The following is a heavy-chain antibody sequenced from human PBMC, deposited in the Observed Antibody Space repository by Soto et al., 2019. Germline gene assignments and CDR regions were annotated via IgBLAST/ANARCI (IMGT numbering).Heavy chain of an antibody. Sequence: QVQLVQSGAEVKKPGASMKVSCKASGYIFTNNGITWVRQAPGQGLEWMGWISAYNGNTNYAQKLQGRVTMTTDTPTSTAYMELRSLRSDDTAGYYCARDQAYGMDVWGQGTTVTVSS. V-gene: IGHV1-18*01. D-gene: IGHD2-8*01. CDR1: GYIFTNNG. J-gene: IGHJ6*02. CDR3: ARDQAYGMDV. CDR2: ISAYNGNT.